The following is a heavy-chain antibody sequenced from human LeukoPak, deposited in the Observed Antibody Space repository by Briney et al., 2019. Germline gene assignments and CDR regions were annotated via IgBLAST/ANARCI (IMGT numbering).Heavy chain of an antibody. CDR2: IYTSGST. CDR1: GGSISSYY. V-gene: IGHV4-4*07. Sequence: SETLSLTCTVSGGSISSYYWSWIRQPAGKGLEWIGRIYTSGSTNYNPSLKSRVTMSVDTSKNQFSLKLSSVTAADTAVYYCAREIRGYSSSSPFDYWGQGTLVTVSS. CDR3: AREIRGYSSSSPFDY. D-gene: IGHD6-6*01. J-gene: IGHJ4*02.